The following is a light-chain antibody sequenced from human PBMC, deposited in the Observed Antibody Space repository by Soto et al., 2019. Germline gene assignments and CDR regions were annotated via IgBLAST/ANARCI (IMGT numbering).Light chain of an antibody. CDR2: EGS. V-gene: IGLV2-23*01. J-gene: IGLJ2*01. Sequence: QSALTQPASVSGSPGQSITISCTGTSSDVGSYNLVSWYQQHPGKAPKLMIYEGSKRPSGVSNRFSGSKSGNTASLTISGLQAEDEADYYGCSYAGSSRVFGGGTKVTVL. CDR3: CSYAGSSRV. CDR1: SSDVGSYNL.